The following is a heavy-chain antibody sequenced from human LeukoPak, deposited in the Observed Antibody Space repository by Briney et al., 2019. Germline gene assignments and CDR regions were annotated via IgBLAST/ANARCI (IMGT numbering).Heavy chain of an antibody. CDR3: ARVRGASYIDS. Sequence: SETLSLTCTVSGGAISSYYWSWIRQPPGKGLEWIGYIYYSGSTNYNTALTSRVTISVDTSKNQFSLNLTSVTAADTAVYYCARVRGASYIDSWGQGNLVTVSS. J-gene: IGHJ4*02. D-gene: IGHD1-26*01. CDR2: IYYSGST. CDR1: GGAISSYY. V-gene: IGHV4-59*01.